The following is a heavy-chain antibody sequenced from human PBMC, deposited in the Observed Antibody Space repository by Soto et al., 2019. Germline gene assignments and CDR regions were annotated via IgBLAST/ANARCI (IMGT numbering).Heavy chain of an antibody. CDR1: GFTLSSYT. CDR2: ISSSSRYI. V-gene: IGHV3-21*01. CDR3: ETGSNYSFEY. J-gene: IGHJ4*02. Sequence: GGSLRLSCAASGFTLSSYTMNWVRQAPGKGLEWVSSISSSSRYIYYADSMKGRFTISGDNAKNSLYLQMHSLRVEDTAVYYCETGSNYSFEYWGQGALVTVSS. D-gene: IGHD1-1*01.